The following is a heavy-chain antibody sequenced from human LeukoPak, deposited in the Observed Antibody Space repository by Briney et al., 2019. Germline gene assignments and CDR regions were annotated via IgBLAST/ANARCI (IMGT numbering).Heavy chain of an antibody. CDR2: IYFSGRA. V-gene: IGHV4-39*07. Sequence: SSETLSLTCSVSGSPISSSTNYWGWIRQLPGKGPEWIGSIYFSGRAYYNPSLKSRVTISIDTSKNQFFLKVTSVTAADTAVYYCARGTSAAGDYVFRKYNGMDVWGQGTTVIVS. CDR1: GSPISSSTNY. CDR3: ARGTSAAGDYVFRKYNGMDV. D-gene: IGHD3-16*01. J-gene: IGHJ6*02.